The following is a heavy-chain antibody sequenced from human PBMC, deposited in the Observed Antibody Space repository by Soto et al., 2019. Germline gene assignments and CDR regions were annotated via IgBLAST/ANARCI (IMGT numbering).Heavy chain of an antibody. CDR1: GFTFSSYA. D-gene: IGHD3-10*01. Sequence: EVQLLESGGGLVQPGGSLRLSCAASGFTFSSYAMSWVRQAPGKGLEWVSTTSSSGGSTYYADSVKGRFTISRHNSKNTFYLQMNSLRAEDMAVYYCAKDGGYGSGSYYSDDWGQGTLVTVSS. CDR3: AKDGGYGSGSYYSDD. CDR2: TSSSGGST. V-gene: IGHV3-23*01. J-gene: IGHJ4*02.